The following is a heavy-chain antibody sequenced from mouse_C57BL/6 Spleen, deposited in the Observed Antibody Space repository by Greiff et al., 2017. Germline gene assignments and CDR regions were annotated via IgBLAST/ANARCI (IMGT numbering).Heavy chain of an antibody. Sequence: QVQLQQPGADLVKPGASVKVSCKASGYTFTSYWMHWVKQTPGQGLEWIGRIHPSDSDTNYNQKFKGKDTLAVEKSSSTAYMQLSCLTSEDAAVYYCAVGGFAYWGQGTLVTVSA. CDR1: GYTFTSYW. CDR2: IHPSDSDT. J-gene: IGHJ3*01. V-gene: IGHV1-74*01. CDR3: AVGGFAY.